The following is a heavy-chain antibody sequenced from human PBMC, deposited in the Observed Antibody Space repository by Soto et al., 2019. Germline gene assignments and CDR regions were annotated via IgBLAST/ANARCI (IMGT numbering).Heavy chain of an antibody. Sequence: SETLSLTFSVSGASIRSGGYYWSWLRQSPGKGLEWIGHIYYTGSTFYSPSLKSRLTISLDTPKNQFSLDLNSVTTADTAMYYCARIEMASIKWGRGTLVTVSS. D-gene: IGHD5-12*01. V-gene: IGHV4-31*03. J-gene: IGHJ4*02. CDR2: IYYTGST. CDR3: ARIEMASIK. CDR1: GASIRSGGYY.